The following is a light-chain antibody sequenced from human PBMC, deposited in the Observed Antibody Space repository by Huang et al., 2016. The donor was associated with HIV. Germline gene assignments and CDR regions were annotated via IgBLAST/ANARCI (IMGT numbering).Light chain of an antibody. V-gene: IGKV3-15*01. CDR1: QSFGTH. Sequence: EIVMTQSPATLSVSPGEGATLSCRTSQSFGTHLAWYQHKPGQAPRLLIHGASTRATVVPARFSGSGSGTEFTLTISTLQSEDFAVYYCQQYNSWPPNTFGQGTNLEI. J-gene: IGKJ2*01. CDR3: QQYNSWPPNT. CDR2: GAS.